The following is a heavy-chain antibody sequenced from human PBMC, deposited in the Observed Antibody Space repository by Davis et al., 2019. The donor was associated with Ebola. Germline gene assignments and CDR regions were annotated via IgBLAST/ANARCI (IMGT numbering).Heavy chain of an antibody. V-gene: IGHV3-23*01. D-gene: IGHD4-17*01. J-gene: IGHJ3*02. Sequence: GGSLRLSCAVSGFNFSHYAMSWVRQAPGKGLEWVACISGSGKTTYYADSVKGRFTISRDSSKNTVYLQMSSLRAEDTAVYYCARAEDDYGEYPDALDIWGQGTLVTVSS. CDR3: ARAEDDYGEYPDALDI. CDR1: GFNFSHYA. CDR2: ISGSGKTT.